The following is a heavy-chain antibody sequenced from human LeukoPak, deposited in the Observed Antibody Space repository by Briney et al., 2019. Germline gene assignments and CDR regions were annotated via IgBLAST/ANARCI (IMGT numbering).Heavy chain of an antibody. CDR1: GCSISSGGYS. CDR2: IYHSGST. J-gene: IGHJ5*02. CDR3: ARAGNWFDP. V-gene: IGHV4-30-2*01. Sequence: SQTLSLTCAVSGCSISSGGYSWSWIRQPPGKGLEWIGYIYHSGSTYYNPSLKSRVTISVDRSKNQFSLKLSSVTAADTAVYYCARAGNWFDPWGQGTLVTVSS.